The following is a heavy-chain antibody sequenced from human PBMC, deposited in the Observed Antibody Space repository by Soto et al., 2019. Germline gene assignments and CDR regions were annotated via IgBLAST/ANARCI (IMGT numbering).Heavy chain of an antibody. J-gene: IGHJ4*02. CDR3: ASGFDYIWGTYRTKEESY. Sequence: QAQLVESGGGVVQPGRSLRLSCAASGFSFSSYAMYWVLQAPGKGLEWVATIWHDGTNKYYADSVKGRFTISRDNSKKTVFLQRNSLRAEDTAVYYCASGFDYIWGTYRTKEESYWGQGTLVTVSS. D-gene: IGHD3-16*02. CDR2: IWHDGTNK. V-gene: IGHV3-33*01. CDR1: GFSFSSYA.